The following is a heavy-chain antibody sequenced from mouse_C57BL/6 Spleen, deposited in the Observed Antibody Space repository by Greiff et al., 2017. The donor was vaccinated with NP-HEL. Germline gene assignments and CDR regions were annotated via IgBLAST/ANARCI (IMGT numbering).Heavy chain of an antibody. CDR2: LNPGSGGT. V-gene: IGHV1-54*01. Sequence: QVQLKQSGAELVRPGTSVTVSCKASGYAFTNYLIEWVKQRPGQGLEWIGVLNPGSGGTNYNEKFKGKATLTADKSSSTAYMQLSSLTSEDSAVYFCARGGGSLYFDYWGQGTTLTVSS. J-gene: IGHJ2*01. CDR3: ARGGGSLYFDY. CDR1: GYAFTNYL.